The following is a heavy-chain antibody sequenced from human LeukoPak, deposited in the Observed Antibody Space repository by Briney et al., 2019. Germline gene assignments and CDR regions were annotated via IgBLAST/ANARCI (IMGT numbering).Heavy chain of an antibody. CDR3: AKDGAAYCGGDCYNWFDP. J-gene: IGHJ5*02. Sequence: PGGSLRLSCAASGFTFSSYAMSWVRQAPGKGLEWVSAMSGSGGSTYYADSLKGRFTISRDNSKNTLYLQMNSLRAEDTAVYYCAKDGAAYCGGDCYNWFDPWGQGTLVTVSS. V-gene: IGHV3-23*01. CDR1: GFTFSSYA. CDR2: MSGSGGST. D-gene: IGHD2-21*02.